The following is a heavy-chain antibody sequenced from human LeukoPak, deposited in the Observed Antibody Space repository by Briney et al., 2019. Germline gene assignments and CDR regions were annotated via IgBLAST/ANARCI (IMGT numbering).Heavy chain of an antibody. D-gene: IGHD3-22*01. CDR2: ILYSGST. Sequence: SETLSLTCTVSGGSISSSRHYWGWIRQPPGKGLEWIGNILYSGSTNYNPSLKSRVTISVDTSKNQFSLKLSSVTAADTADYYCVRRVAGSGYRDPWGQGTPVTVSS. CDR3: VRRVAGSGYRDP. CDR1: GGSISSSRHY. V-gene: IGHV4-39*01. J-gene: IGHJ5*02.